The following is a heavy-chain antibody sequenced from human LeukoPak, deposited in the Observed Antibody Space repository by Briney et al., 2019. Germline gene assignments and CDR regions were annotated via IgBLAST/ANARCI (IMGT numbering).Heavy chain of an antibody. V-gene: IGHV4-39*02. CDR1: GGSMTNNSFY. D-gene: IGHD3-22*01. Sequence: SETLSLTCTVSGGSMTNNSFYWGWIRQSPVKGLEWIGNIYATGSTYYNPSLKRRVTISGDTSKNQFSLKLSSVTAADTAVYYCARDLYYDTSGYIFDYWGQGTLVTVSS. J-gene: IGHJ4*02. CDR3: ARDLYYDTSGYIFDY. CDR2: IYATGST.